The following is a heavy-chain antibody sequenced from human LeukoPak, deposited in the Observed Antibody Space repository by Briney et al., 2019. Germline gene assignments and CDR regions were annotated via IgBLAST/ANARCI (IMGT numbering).Heavy chain of an antibody. CDR2: ISWNSGSI. J-gene: IGHJ4*02. CDR3: ARLIAVAGTPHFDY. V-gene: IGHV3-9*03. D-gene: IGHD6-19*01. CDR1: GFTFDDYA. Sequence: PEGSLRLSCAASGFTFDDYAMHWVRQAPGKGLEWVSGISWNSGSIGYADSVKGRFTISRDNAKNSLYLQMNSLRAEDMALYYCARLIAVAGTPHFDYWGQGTLVTVSS.